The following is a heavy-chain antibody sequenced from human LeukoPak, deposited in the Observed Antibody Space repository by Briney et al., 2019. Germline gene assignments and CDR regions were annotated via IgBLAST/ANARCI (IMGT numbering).Heavy chain of an antibody. CDR2: ISGSGGST. CDR3: AKDPLEYYYDSSGYGGYYFDY. V-gene: IGHV3-23*01. J-gene: IGHJ4*02. CDR1: GFTFSSYA. Sequence: GGSLRLSCAASGFTFSSYAMSWVRQAPGKGLEWVSAISGSGGSTYYADSVKGRFTISRDNSKNTLYLQMNSLRAGDTAVYHCAKDPLEYYYDSSGYGGYYFDYWGQGTLVTVSS. D-gene: IGHD3-22*01.